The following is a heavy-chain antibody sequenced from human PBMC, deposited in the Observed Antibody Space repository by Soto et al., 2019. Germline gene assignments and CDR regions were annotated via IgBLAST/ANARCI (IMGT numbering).Heavy chain of an antibody. CDR2: IHHSGNS. CDR3: AKMVGTTLVDY. V-gene: IGHV4-4*02. D-gene: IGHD1-26*01. Sequence: QVQLQESGPGLVKPSGTLSLTCTVSGASISSTSSGDWWSWVRQPPGKGLEWIGEIHHSGNSNYNPSLKSRVTMQVAKSKNQSSLRLGSVTAADTAVYYCAKMVGTTLVDYWGQGTLVTVSS. CDR1: GASISSTSSGDW. J-gene: IGHJ4*02.